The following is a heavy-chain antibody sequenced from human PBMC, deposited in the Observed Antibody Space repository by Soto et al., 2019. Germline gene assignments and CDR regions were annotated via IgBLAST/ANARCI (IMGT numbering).Heavy chain of an antibody. CDR3: ARGQCSRASCFYFDY. V-gene: IGHV1-3*01. CDR1: RDTYTKYV. J-gene: IGHJ4*02. Sequence: QVQLVQSGAEVKKVGASVKVSCKVSRDTYTKYVIHWVRQAPGQRLEWMAGINPGNGNKMDSPKLQDRLTITRATAASTVYTDLSSLRAEDTTLYYCARGQCSRASCFYFDYWGQGSLVTVSS. CDR2: INPGNGNK. D-gene: IGHD2-2*01.